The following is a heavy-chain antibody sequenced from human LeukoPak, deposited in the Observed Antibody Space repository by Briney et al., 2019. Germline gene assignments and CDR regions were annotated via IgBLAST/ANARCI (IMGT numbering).Heavy chain of an antibody. J-gene: IGHJ6*03. CDR3: ASTVVVPAARTDYYMDV. V-gene: IGHV4-34*01. Sequence: ASETLSLTCAVYGGSFSGYYWSWIRQPPGKGLEWIGEINHSGSTNYNPSLKSRVTISVDTSKNQFSLKLSSVTAADTAVYYCASTVVVPAARTDYYMDVWGKGTTVTVSS. CDR1: GGSFSGYY. D-gene: IGHD2-2*01. CDR2: INHSGST.